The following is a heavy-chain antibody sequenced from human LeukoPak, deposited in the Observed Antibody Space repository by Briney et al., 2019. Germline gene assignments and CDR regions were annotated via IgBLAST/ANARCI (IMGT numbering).Heavy chain of an antibody. J-gene: IGHJ4*02. CDR1: GFTFINSR. Sequence: AASVKLSCNSSGFTFINSRITWVRQAPGQGLEWMGWISAYYGNTYYVENFEGRVAMTRDTSTSTAYMELRSLTPDDTAIYYCARFVNGSHYYFDFWGQGTLVTVS. D-gene: IGHD1-26*01. CDR2: ISAYYGNT. CDR3: ARFVNGSHYYFDF. V-gene: IGHV1-18*01.